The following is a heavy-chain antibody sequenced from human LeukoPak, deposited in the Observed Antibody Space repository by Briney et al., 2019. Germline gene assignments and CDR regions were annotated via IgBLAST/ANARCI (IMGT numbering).Heavy chain of an antibody. D-gene: IGHD3-10*01. Sequence: GGSLRLSCAASGFTFSSYWMSWVRQAPGKGLEWVANIKQDGSEKYYVDSVKGRFTISRDNAKNSLYLQMNSLRAEDTAVYYCARNVLVRGVIGYFDYSGQGTLVTVSS. V-gene: IGHV3-7*01. CDR2: IKQDGSEK. CDR1: GFTFSSYW. CDR3: ARNVLVRGVIGYFDY. J-gene: IGHJ4*02.